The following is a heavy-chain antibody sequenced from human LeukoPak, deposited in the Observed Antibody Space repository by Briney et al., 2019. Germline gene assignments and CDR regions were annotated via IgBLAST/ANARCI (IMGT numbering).Heavy chain of an antibody. CDR3: AKGARVAGGDTTFDY. CDR1: GFTFDDYA. J-gene: IGHJ4*02. Sequence: GGSLRLSCAASGFTFDDYAMHWVRQAPGKGLEWASLISWDATSTYYADSVKGRFTISRHDSKNSLYLQMRSLRTEDTAFYYCAKGARVAGGDTTFDYWGQGTLVTVSS. D-gene: IGHD2-21*02. CDR2: ISWDATST. V-gene: IGHV3-43*01.